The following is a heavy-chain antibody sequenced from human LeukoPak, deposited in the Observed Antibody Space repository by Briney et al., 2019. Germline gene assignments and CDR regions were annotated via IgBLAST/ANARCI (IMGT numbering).Heavy chain of an antibody. J-gene: IGHJ6*02. D-gene: IGHD7-27*01. V-gene: IGHV1-18*01. CDR3: ARGLPWGQNSLYGMDV. CDR2: ISAYNGNT. CDR1: GYTFSSYG. Sequence: ASVKVSCKASGYTFSSYGVSWVRQAPGQGLEWMGWISAYNGNTNYAQKVQARVTMTRDTSTSTAYMELRSLRSDDTAVYYCARGLPWGQNSLYGMDVWGQGTTVTVSS.